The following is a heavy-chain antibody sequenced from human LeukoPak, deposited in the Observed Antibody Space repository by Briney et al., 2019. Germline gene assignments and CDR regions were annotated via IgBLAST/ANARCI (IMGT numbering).Heavy chain of an antibody. J-gene: IGHJ4*02. Sequence: TGGSLRLSCAASGFTFSSYAMHWVRQAPGKGLEWVAVVSYDGSNKYYADSVKGRFTISRDNSKNTLYLQMNSLRAEDTAVYYCARGQEAARPPDYWGQGTLVTVSS. CDR1: GFTFSSYA. V-gene: IGHV3-30-3*01. CDR3: ARGQEAARPPDY. CDR2: VSYDGSNK. D-gene: IGHD6-6*01.